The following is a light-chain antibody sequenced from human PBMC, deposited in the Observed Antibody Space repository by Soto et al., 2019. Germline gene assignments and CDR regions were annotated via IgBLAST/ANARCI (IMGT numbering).Light chain of an antibody. CDR1: QSVSSN. Sequence: MTQSPVTLSVSPGERATLSCRASQSVSSNLAWYQQKPGQAPRLLIHGASTRATGVPARFSGSGSGTEFTLTISSLQSEDFAVYYCQHYNNWPPLFGQGTKVDIK. J-gene: IGKJ1*01. CDR2: GAS. CDR3: QHYNNWPPL. V-gene: IGKV3-15*01.